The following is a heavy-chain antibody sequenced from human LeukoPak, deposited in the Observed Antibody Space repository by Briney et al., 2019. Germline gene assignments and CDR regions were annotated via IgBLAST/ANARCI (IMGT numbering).Heavy chain of an antibody. D-gene: IGHD4-17*01. CDR2: ISTYNGDT. CDR1: GYTFTKYG. Sequence: ASVKVSCKASGYTFTKYGITWVRQAPGQGLEWMGWISTYNGDTNYAQKLQGRVTMTTDTSTSTAYMELRSLRSDDTAVYYCARDRDYGAPPFDYWGQGTLVTVSS. V-gene: IGHV1-18*01. CDR3: ARDRDYGAPPFDY. J-gene: IGHJ4*02.